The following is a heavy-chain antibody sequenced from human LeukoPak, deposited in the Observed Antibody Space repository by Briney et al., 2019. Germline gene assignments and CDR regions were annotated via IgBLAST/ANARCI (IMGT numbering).Heavy chain of an antibody. Sequence: ASVKVSCKASRDTFSNHAINWVRQAPGQGLEWMGWMNANRGNTGYAQKFQDRVTFTRNTSINTAYMEVSSLTSEDTAVYYCARAPDFWTAYYTAIDYWGQGTLVTASS. D-gene: IGHD3/OR15-3a*01. V-gene: IGHV1-8*03. J-gene: IGHJ4*02. CDR1: RDTFSNHA. CDR3: ARAPDFWTAYYTAIDY. CDR2: MNANRGNT.